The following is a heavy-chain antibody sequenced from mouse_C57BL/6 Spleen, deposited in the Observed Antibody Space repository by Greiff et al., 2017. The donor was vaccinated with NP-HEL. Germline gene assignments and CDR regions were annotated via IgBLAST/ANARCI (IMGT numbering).Heavy chain of an antibody. D-gene: IGHD1-1*01. CDR2: IDPSDSET. CDR1: GYTFTSYW. CDR3: ARDYYGRGGFAY. Sequence: VQLQQPGAELVRPGSSVKLSCKASGYTFTSYWMHWVKQRPIQGLEWIGNIDPSDSETHYNQKFKDKATLTVDKSSSTAYMQLSSLTSEDSAVYYCARDYYGRGGFAYWGQGTLVTVSA. V-gene: IGHV1-52*01. J-gene: IGHJ3*01.